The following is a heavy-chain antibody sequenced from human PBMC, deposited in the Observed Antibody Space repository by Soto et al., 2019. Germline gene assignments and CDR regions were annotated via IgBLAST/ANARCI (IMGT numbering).Heavy chain of an antibody. CDR3: AREGSSWSNWFDP. Sequence: SETLSLTCTISGGSISSSNWWSWIRQPPGKGLEWIGYIYYSGSTNYNPSLKSRVTISVDTSKNQFSLKLSSVTAADTAVYYCAREGSSWSNWFDPWGQGTLVTVSS. J-gene: IGHJ5*02. CDR2: IYYSGST. V-gene: IGHV4-61*01. CDR1: GGSISSSNW. D-gene: IGHD6-13*01.